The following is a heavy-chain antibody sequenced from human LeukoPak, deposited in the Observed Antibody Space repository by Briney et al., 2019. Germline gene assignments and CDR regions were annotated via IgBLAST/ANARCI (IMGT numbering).Heavy chain of an antibody. J-gene: IGHJ4*02. CDR1: GGTFSSYA. V-gene: IGHV1-69*13. Sequence: SVKVSCKASGGTFSSYAVSWVRQAPGQGLEWMGVIIPIFGTANYAQKFQGRVTITADESTSTAYMELSSLRSEDTAVYYCARMRVYPYYFDYWGQGTLVTVSS. CDR2: IIPIFGTA. D-gene: IGHD6-13*01. CDR3: ARMRVYPYYFDY.